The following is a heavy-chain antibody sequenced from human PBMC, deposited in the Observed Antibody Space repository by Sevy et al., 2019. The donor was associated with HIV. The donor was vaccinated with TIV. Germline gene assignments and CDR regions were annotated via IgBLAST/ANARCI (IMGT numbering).Heavy chain of an antibody. CDR3: ARETTVTKGAFDI. V-gene: IGHV4-59*01. D-gene: IGHD4-17*01. J-gene: IGHJ3*02. CDR2: IYYSGST. Sequence: SETLSLTCTVSGGSISSYYWSWIRQPPGKGLEWIGYIYYSGSTNYNPSLKSRVTISVDTSKNQFSLKLSSVTAADTAVHYCARETTVTKGAFDIWGQGTMVTVSS. CDR1: GGSISSYY.